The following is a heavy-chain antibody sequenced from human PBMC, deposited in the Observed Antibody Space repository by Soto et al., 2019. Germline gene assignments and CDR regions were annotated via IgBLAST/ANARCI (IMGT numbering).Heavy chain of an antibody. V-gene: IGHV1-69*01. CDR3: ARVGDYGSNPDAFDI. CDR1: GGTFSSYS. D-gene: IGHD4-17*01. J-gene: IGHJ3*02. CDR2: IIPIFGTA. Sequence: KASGGTFSSYSISWVLQAPGQGLEWMGGIIPIFGTANYAQKFQGRVTITADESTSTAYMELSSLRSEDTAVYYCARVGDYGSNPDAFDIWGQGTMVTVS.